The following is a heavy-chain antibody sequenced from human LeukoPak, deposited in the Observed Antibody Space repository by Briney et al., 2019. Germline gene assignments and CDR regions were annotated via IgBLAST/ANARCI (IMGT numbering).Heavy chain of an antibody. Sequence: SETLSLTCTVSGVSITSYYWTWIRQPAGKGLEWIGRIYTSGSTNSGTTNYNPSLKSRVTMSVDTSKSQFSLKLSSVTAADTSVYYASDTVAGTGWGQGTLVTVSS. D-gene: IGHD6-19*01. J-gene: IGHJ4*02. CDR2: IYTSGSTNSGTT. CDR1: GVSITSYY. CDR3: SDTVAGTG. V-gene: IGHV4-4*07.